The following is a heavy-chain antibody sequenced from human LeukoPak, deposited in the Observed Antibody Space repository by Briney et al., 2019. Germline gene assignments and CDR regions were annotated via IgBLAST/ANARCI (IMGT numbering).Heavy chain of an antibody. V-gene: IGHV4-59*12. D-gene: IGHD1-7*01. CDR1: GGSISSYY. Sequence: PSETLSLTCTVSGGSISSYYWSWIRQPPGKGLEWIGYIYYSGSTNYNPSLKSRVTISVDTSKNQFSLKLSSVTAADTAVYYCARGRGITGTYFDYWGQGTLVTVSS. CDR2: IYYSGST. J-gene: IGHJ4*02. CDR3: ARGRGITGTYFDY.